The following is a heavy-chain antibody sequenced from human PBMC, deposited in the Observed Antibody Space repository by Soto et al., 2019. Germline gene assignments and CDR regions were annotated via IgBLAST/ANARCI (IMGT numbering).Heavy chain of an antibody. D-gene: IGHD6-19*01. J-gene: IGHJ5*02. V-gene: IGHV3-30-3*01. CDR1: GFTFSSYA. Sequence: QVQLVESGGGVVQPGRSLRLSCAASGFTFSSYAMHWVRQAPGKGLEWVAVISYDGSNKYYADSVKGRFTISRDNSKNTLDLQMNSLRAEDTAVYYCARGSRGHPYSSGWYNWFDPWGQGTLVTVSS. CDR2: ISYDGSNK. CDR3: ARGSRGHPYSSGWYNWFDP.